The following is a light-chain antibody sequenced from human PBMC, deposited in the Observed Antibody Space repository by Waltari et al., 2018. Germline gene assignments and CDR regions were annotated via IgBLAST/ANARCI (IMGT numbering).Light chain of an antibody. V-gene: IGLV1-47*01. CDR3: AAWDDSLSGLYV. CDR2: RNT. Sequence: QSVLTQPPSASGTPGQRVTISCSGSSSNIEMHYVSLFQRLPGTAPRLLIYRNTQRPSGVPDRFSGSKSGTSASLAISGLRSDDEADYYCAAWDDSLSGLYVFGTGTKVTVL. J-gene: IGLJ1*01. CDR1: SSNIEMHY.